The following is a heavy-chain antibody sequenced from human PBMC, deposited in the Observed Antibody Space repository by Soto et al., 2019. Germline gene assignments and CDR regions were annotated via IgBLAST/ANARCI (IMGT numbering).Heavy chain of an antibody. Sequence: GGSLRLSCAASGFTFSSYAMSWVRQAPGKGLEWVSAISGSGGSTYYADSVKGRFTISRDNSKNTLYLQMNSLRAEDTAVYYCAKDPRRWRGYYGSESYYGVTVGESDYWGQGTLVTVSS. D-gene: IGHD3-10*01. J-gene: IGHJ4*02. V-gene: IGHV3-23*01. CDR1: GFTFSSYA. CDR2: ISGSGGST. CDR3: AKDPRRWRGYYGSESYYGVTVGESDY.